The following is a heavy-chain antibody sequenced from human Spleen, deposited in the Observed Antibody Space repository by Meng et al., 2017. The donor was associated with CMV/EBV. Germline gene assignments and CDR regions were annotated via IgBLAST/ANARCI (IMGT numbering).Heavy chain of an antibody. CDR1: TFSRYD. CDR3: ARGGGKTYYDFWSAYYMN. D-gene: IGHD3-3*01. J-gene: IGHJ4*02. Sequence: TFSRYDINWVRQAPGQGLEWMGWINPNSGGTNYEQKFQGRVTMTRDTSISTAYMELSSLRSDDTAVYYCARGGGKTYYDFWSAYYMNWGQGTLVTVSS. CDR2: INPNSGGT. V-gene: IGHV1-2*02.